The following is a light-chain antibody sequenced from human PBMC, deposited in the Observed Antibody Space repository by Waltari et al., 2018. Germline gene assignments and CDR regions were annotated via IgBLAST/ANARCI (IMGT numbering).Light chain of an antibody. CDR1: QSVLYTTDNDNY. Sequence: DIMMTQSPDSLAVSLGERATINCRSSQSVLYTTDNDNYLAWYQQKPGQPPNLLIYWASTRASGVPDRFSGSGSGTDFTLTISSLQPEDSATYYCQQFHDYPLTFGGGTKVEI. CDR2: WAS. J-gene: IGKJ4*01. CDR3: QQFHDYPLT. V-gene: IGKV4-1*01.